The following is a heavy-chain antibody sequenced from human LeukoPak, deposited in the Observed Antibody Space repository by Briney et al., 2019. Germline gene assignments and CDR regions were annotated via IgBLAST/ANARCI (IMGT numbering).Heavy chain of an antibody. J-gene: IGHJ3*01. CDR3: GMSGDRVPLQDDVFDV. D-gene: IGHD1-26*01. V-gene: IGHV5-51*01. Sequence: GESLQISCKVSGSSFTSYCIGWVRPMPGKGLEWRGIIYPGDSGPTYSPSFQGQVTISVDKSINTAYLQWSSLQASDTAMYYCGMSGDRVPLQDDVFDVWGQGTMGTVST. CDR1: GSSFTSYC. CDR2: IYPGDSGP.